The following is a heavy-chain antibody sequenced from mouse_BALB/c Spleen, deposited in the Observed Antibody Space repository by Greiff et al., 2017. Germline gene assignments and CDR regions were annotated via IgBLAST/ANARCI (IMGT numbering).Heavy chain of an antibody. J-gene: IGHJ4*01. CDR1: GFTFSSYA. Sequence: EVKVVESGGGLVKPGGSLKLSCAASGFTFSSYAMSWVRQTPEKRLEWVASISSGGSTYYPDSVKGRFTIYRDNARNILYLQMSSLRSEDTAMYYCARYDYDSAMDYWGQGTSVTVSS. CDR3: ARYDYDSAMDY. D-gene: IGHD2-4*01. CDR2: ISSGGST. V-gene: IGHV5-6-5*01.